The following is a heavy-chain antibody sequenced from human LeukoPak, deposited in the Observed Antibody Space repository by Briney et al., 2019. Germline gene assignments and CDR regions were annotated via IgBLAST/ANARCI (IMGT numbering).Heavy chain of an antibody. CDR2: ISSSGSNI. J-gene: IGHJ4*02. V-gene: IGHV3-11*01. CDR1: GFTFSDYY. D-gene: IGHD2/OR15-2a*01. CDR3: ARGGKTAILD. Sequence: TAGGPLRLSCAASGFTFSDYYMSWIRQAPGKGVEGVSYISSSGSNIYYAHSVKGPFTVSRDNAKNSLYLQMNSLRAEDTAVYYCARGGKTAILDWGQGTLVTVSS.